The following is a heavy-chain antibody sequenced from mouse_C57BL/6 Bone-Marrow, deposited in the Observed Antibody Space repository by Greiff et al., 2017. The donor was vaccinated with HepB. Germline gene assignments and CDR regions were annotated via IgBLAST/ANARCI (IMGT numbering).Heavy chain of an antibody. V-gene: IGHV5-16*01. D-gene: IGHD1-1*01. CDR1: GFTFSDYY. Sequence: EVMLVESEGGLVQPGSSMKLSCTASGFTFSDYYMAWVRQVPEKGLEWVANINYDGSSTYYLDSLKSRFIISRDNAKNILYLQMSSLKSEDTATYYCARGYYGSSYGWYFDVWGTGTTVTVSS. J-gene: IGHJ1*03. CDR2: INYDGSST. CDR3: ARGYYGSSYGWYFDV.